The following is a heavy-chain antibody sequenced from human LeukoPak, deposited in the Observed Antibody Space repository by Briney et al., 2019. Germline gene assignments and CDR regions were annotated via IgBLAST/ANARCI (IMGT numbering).Heavy chain of an antibody. CDR2: INHSGST. CDR1: GGSFSGYY. V-gene: IGHV4-34*01. D-gene: IGHD3-10*01. J-gene: IGHJ5*02. Sequence: PSETLSLTCAVYGGSFSGYYWSWIRQPPGKGLEWIGEINHSGSTNYNPSLKSRVTISVDTSKNQFSLKLSSVTAADTAVYYCARGARITMVRGITNWFDPWGQGTLVTVSS. CDR3: ARGARITMVRGITNWFDP.